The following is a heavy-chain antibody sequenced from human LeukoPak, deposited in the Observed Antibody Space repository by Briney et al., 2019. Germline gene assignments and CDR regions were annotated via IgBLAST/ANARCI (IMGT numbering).Heavy chain of an antibody. J-gene: IGHJ4*02. CDR1: GGSISSSSCY. V-gene: IGHV4-39*07. D-gene: IGHD2-15*01. Sequence: PSETLSLTCTVSGGSISSSSCYWGWLRQPPGTGLECIGCIYYSGSTYYYPSLKSRVTISVDKSKNQFSLKLSSVTAADTAVYYCARDQGLVVVAATGPPKGIDYWGQGTLVTVSS. CDR2: IYYSGST. CDR3: ARDQGLVVVAATGPPKGIDY.